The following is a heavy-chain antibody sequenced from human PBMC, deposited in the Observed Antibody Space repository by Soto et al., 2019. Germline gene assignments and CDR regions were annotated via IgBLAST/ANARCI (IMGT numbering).Heavy chain of an antibody. D-gene: IGHD3-10*01. CDR3: GKDYRLRRRESLNWFDP. CDR2: ISGSGGST. Sequence: AGSMRLSCAASGFTFRIYIMTLVRQTQGKGLEWVSAISGSGGSTYYADSVKGRFTISRDNSKNTLYLQMNSLRAEDTAVYYCGKDYRLRRRESLNWFDPWGQGTLVTVSS. CDR1: GFTFRIYI. V-gene: IGHV3-23*01. J-gene: IGHJ5*02.